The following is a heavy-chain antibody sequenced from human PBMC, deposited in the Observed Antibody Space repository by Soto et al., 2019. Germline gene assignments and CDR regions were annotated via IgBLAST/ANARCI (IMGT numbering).Heavy chain of an antibody. CDR2: IYYSGST. J-gene: IGHJ5*02. CDR1: GGSVSSGSYY. Sequence: SETLSLTCTVSGGSVSSGSYYWSWIREPPGKGLEWIGYIYYSGSTNYNPSLKSRVTISVDTSKNQFSLKASDTAMYYCARDYCSGTTCYEFDHWGQGTQVTVSS. V-gene: IGHV4-61*01. CDR3: ARDYCSGTTCYEFDH. D-gene: IGHD2-2*01.